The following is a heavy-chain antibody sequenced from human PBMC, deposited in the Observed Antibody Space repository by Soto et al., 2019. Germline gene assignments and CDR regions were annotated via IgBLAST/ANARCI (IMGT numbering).Heavy chain of an antibody. CDR3: SREGSSITIFGVVITGYMDV. CDR1: GYTFTGYY. V-gene: IGHV1-2*04. J-gene: IGHJ6*03. Sequence: ASVKVSCKASGYTFTGYYMHWVRQAPGQGLEWMGWINPNSGGTNYAQKFQGWVTMTRDTSISTAYMELSRLRSDDTAVYYCSREGSSITIFGVVITGYMDVWGKGTTVTVSS. D-gene: IGHD3-3*01. CDR2: INPNSGGT.